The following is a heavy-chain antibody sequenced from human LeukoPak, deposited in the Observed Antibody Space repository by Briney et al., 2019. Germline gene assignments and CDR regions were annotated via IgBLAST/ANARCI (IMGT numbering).Heavy chain of an antibody. D-gene: IGHD5-18*01. CDR1: GFSISNYW. CDR3: ARGRFNYGWRMDV. Sequence: PGGSLRLSCAGSGFSISNYWMSWVRQAPGKGLEWVANIKQAESERFYVDSVKDRFIISRENAENSVYLQMNSLRDEDTAVYYCARGRFNYGWRMDVWGQGTTVIVSS. V-gene: IGHV3-7*01. CDR2: IKQAESER. J-gene: IGHJ6*02.